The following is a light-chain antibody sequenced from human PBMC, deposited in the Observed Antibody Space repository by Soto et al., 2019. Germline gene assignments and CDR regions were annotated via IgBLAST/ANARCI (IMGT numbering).Light chain of an antibody. CDR3: QQSYSTPIT. Sequence: DIQMTQSPSSLSASVGDRVTITCRASQSISSYLNWYQQKPGKAPKLLIYAASSLQSGVPSRFSGSGSGTDFTLTICSLQPEDFATYYCQQSYSTPITFGQWTRLEIK. V-gene: IGKV1-39*01. CDR2: AAS. J-gene: IGKJ5*01. CDR1: QSISSY.